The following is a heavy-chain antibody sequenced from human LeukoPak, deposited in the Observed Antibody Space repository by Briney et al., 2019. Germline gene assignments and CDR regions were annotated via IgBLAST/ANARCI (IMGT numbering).Heavy chain of an antibody. V-gene: IGHV4-59*08. CDR1: GGSISSYY. Sequence: SETLSLTCTVSGGSISSYYWSWIRQPPGKGLEWIGSIYHSGSTYYNPSLKSRVTISVDTSKNQFSLKLSSVTAADTAVYYCARSSSWRRTDFDYWGQGTLVTVSS. D-gene: IGHD6-13*01. CDR3: ARSSSWRRTDFDY. J-gene: IGHJ4*02. CDR2: IYHSGST.